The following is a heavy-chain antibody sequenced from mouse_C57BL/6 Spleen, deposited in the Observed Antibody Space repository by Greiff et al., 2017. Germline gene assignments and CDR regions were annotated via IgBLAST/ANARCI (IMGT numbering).Heavy chain of an antibody. CDR3: ARRDIYDGYSS. D-gene: IGHD2-3*01. CDR1: GYTFTSYW. V-gene: IGHV1-52*01. J-gene: IGHJ4*01. Sequence: VQLQQPGAELVRPGSSVKLSCKASGYTFTSYWMHWVKQRPIQGLEWIGNIDPSDSETHYNQKFKDKATLTVDKSSSTAYMQLSSLTSEDSAVYYCARRDIYDGYSSWGQGTSVTVSS. CDR2: IDPSDSET.